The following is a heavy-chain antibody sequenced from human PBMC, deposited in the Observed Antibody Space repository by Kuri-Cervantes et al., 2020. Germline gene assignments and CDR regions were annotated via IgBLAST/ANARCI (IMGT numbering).Heavy chain of an antibody. J-gene: IGHJ4*02. CDR3: ARDGGSSWYRAFDY. V-gene: IGHV3-33*08. CDR1: GFTVSSNY. D-gene: IGHD6-13*01. CDR2: IWYDGSNK. Sequence: GGSLRLSCAASGFTVSSNYMSWVRQAPGKGLEWVAVIWYDGSNKYYADSVKGRFTISRDNSKNTLYLQMNSLRAEDTAVYYCARDGGSSWYRAFDYWGQGTLVTVSS.